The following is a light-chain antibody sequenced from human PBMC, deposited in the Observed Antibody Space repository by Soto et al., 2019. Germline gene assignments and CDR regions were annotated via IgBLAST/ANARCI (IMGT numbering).Light chain of an antibody. CDR2: GAS. J-gene: IGKJ1*01. CDR1: QSVSSN. V-gene: IGKV3-15*01. Sequence: EIVLTHSQGTLSVSPGERATLSCRASQSVSSNLAWYQQKPGQAPRLLIYGASTRATGIPARFSGRGSGTEFTLTISSLRPEDFAVYYCQQYRSWPRTFGQGTKWIS. CDR3: QQYRSWPRT.